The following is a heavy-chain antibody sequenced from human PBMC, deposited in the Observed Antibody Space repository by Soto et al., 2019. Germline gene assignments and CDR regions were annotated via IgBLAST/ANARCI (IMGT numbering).Heavy chain of an antibody. Sequence: QVQLVESGGGAVQPGGSLRLSCAASGFTFSSFGMHWVRQAPGKGLEWVAVISYHGINTHYADSVRGRFTISRDHYRNTVHLDMSSLRREDTAVYYCAKTGETGYDWGWFDPWGQGTLVTVSS. D-gene: IGHD5-12*01. J-gene: IGHJ5*02. CDR1: GFTFSSFG. CDR2: ISYHGINT. CDR3: AKTGETGYDWGWFDP. V-gene: IGHV3-30*18.